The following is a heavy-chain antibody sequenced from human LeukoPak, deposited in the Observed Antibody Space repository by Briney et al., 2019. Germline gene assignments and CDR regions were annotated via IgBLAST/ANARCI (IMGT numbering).Heavy chain of an antibody. V-gene: IGHV3-48*04. CDR1: GFTFNSYT. J-gene: IGHJ4*02. CDR2: IVSHGRAI. Sequence: PGGSLRLSCAASGFTFNSYTMNWVRQAPGKGLEWVSYIVSHGRAIYYADSVKGRFTISRDNANNLLYLQMNSLRAEDTAVYYCASGTIVGARGADNWGQGTLVTVSS. D-gene: IGHD1-26*01. CDR3: ASGTIVGARGADN.